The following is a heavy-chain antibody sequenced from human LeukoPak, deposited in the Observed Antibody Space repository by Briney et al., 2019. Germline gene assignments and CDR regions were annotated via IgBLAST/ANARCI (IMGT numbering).Heavy chain of an antibody. CDR2: IYHSGST. J-gene: IGHJ4*02. V-gene: IGHV4-30-2*01. CDR3: ARQRDDYGDYDLVY. CDR1: GGSISSGAYY. D-gene: IGHD4-17*01. Sequence: SETLSLTCTVSGGSISSGAYYWSWIRQPPGKGLEWIGYIYHSGSTYYNPSLKSRVTLSVDRSKNQFSLKLSSVTAADTAVYYCARQRDDYGDYDLVYWGQGTLVTVSS.